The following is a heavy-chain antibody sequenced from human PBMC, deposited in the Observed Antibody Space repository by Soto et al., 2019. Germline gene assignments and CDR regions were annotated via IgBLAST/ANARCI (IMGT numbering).Heavy chain of an antibody. J-gene: IGHJ4*02. CDR2: IKQDGSEK. V-gene: IGHV3-7*01. Sequence: EVQLVESGGGLVQPGGSLRLSCAASGFTFSSYWMSWVRQAPGKGLEWVANIKQDGSEKYYVDSVKGRFTISRDNAKKSLYLQMNSLRAEDTAVYYCARVRTPIKYCFDYWGQVTLVSVSS. CDR1: GFTFSSYW. CDR3: ARVRTPIKYCFDY.